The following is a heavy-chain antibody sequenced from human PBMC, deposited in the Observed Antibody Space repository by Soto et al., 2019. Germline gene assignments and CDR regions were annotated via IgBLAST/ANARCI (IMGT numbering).Heavy chain of an antibody. CDR3: GRVSSASGTFGWLDP. CDR1: GFTFRNYE. D-gene: IGHD3-10*01. Sequence: EVQLVESGGGLVQPGGSLRLSCAASGFTFRNYEMNWVCQAPGKGLEWISYISNGASSIEYADSVKGRFTVSRDNAKNLLYLQMTSLRVEDTAVYFCGRVSSASGTFGWLDPWGQGTLVTVSS. V-gene: IGHV3-48*03. J-gene: IGHJ5*02. CDR2: ISNGASSI.